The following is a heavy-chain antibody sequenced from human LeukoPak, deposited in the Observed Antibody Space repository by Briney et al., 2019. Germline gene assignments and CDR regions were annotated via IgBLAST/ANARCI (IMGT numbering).Heavy chain of an antibody. CDR3: ARGLLGYCSSTSFARNSCGAFDI. Sequence: ASVKVSCKASGYTFTSYGISWVRQAPGQGLEWMGWISAYNGNTNYAQKFQGRVTITADESTSTAYMELSSLRSEDTAVYYCARGLLGYCSSTSFARNSCGAFDIWGQGTMVTVSS. CDR1: GYTFTSYG. D-gene: IGHD2-2*01. V-gene: IGHV1-18*01. CDR2: ISAYNGNT. J-gene: IGHJ3*02.